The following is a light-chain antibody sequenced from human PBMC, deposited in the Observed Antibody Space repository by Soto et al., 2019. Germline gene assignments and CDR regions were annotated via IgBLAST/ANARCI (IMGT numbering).Light chain of an antibody. CDR3: SSYGGGTTFYV. CDR2: DVN. Sequence: QSALTQPASVSGSPGQSITISCTGTISDIGGYNFISWYQHHPGKAPKLVIYDVNNRPSGISYRFSGSKSGNTASLTISGLQAEDEADYYCSSYGGGTTFYVFGTGTKLTVL. CDR1: ISDIGGYNF. V-gene: IGLV2-23*02. J-gene: IGLJ1*01.